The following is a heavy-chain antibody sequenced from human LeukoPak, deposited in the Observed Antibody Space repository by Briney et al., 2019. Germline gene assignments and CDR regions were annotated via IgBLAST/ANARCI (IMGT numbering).Heavy chain of an antibody. D-gene: IGHD6-19*01. CDR2: IYYSGST. J-gene: IGHJ4*02. CDR3: ARLWRSSGWYFLDY. V-gene: IGHV4-59*08. Sequence: SETLSLTCTVSGGSISSYYWGWIRQPPGKGLEWIGYIYYSGSTNYNPSLKSRVTISVDTSKNQFSLKLSSVTAADTAVYYCARLWRSSGWYFLDYWGQGTLVTVSS. CDR1: GGSISSYY.